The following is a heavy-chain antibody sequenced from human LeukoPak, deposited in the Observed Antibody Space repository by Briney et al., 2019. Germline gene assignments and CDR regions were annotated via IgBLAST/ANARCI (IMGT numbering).Heavy chain of an antibody. CDR2: IYHSGST. J-gene: IGHJ4*02. Sequence: SETLSLTCAVSGGSISSRNWWSWVRQSPGKGLEWIGEIYHSGSTNYNPSLKSRVTISVDKSKNQFSLKLSSVTAADTAVYYCARGGIGEPEGDAYYFDYWGQGTLVTVSS. CDR3: ARGGIGEPEGDAYYFDY. V-gene: IGHV4-4*02. D-gene: IGHD3-10*01. CDR1: GGSISSRNW.